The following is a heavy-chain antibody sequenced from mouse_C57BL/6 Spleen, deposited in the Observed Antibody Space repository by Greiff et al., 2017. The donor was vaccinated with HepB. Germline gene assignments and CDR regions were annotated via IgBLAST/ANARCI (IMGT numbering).Heavy chain of an antibody. CDR2: IDPETGGT. J-gene: IGHJ3*01. D-gene: IGHD1-1*01. CDR3: TRTDYYGSRYDWFAY. Sequence: VQLQQSGAELVRPGASVTLSCKASGYTFTDYEMHWVKQTPVHGLEWIGAIDPETGGTAYNQKFKGKAILTADKSSSTAYMELRSLTSEDSAVYYCTRTDYYGSRYDWFAYWGQGTLVTVSA. V-gene: IGHV1-15*01. CDR1: GYTFTDYE.